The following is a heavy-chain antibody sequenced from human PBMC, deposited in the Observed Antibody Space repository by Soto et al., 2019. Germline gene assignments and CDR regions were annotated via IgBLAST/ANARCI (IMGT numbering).Heavy chain of an antibody. Sequence: QVQLEQSGVEVRKPGSSVKVSCKASGGTFSSSAINWLRQAPGQGPEWMGGIIPTFGTSNYIPKLRGRVTITADTSTNTAYMEVSSLTSEDTAMYYCARSETAGHKGFDIWGQGTMVTVSA. CDR3: ARSETAGHKGFDI. CDR2: IIPTFGTS. D-gene: IGHD6-19*01. J-gene: IGHJ3*02. CDR1: GGTFSSSA. V-gene: IGHV1-69*06.